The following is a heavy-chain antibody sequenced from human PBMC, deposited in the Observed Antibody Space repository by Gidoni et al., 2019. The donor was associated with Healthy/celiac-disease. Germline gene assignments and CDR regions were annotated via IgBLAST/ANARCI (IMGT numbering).Heavy chain of an antibody. J-gene: IGHJ6*03. CDR1: GFSLSTSGVG. V-gene: IGHV2-5*02. CDR2: IYWDDDK. Sequence: QITLKESGPTLVQPTQTLTLTCTFSGFSLSTSGVGVGWIRQPPGKALEWLALIYWDDDKRYSPPLKSRLTSTKDTAKNQVVLTMTNMDPVDTATYYCAHSSSSSSFYYYYMDVWGKGTTVTVSS. CDR3: AHSSSSSSFYYYYMDV. D-gene: IGHD6-6*01.